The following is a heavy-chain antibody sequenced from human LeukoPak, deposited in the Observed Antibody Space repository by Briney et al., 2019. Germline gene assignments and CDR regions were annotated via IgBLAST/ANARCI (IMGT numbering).Heavy chain of an antibody. J-gene: IGHJ4*02. CDR2: IYYSGST. Sequence: PSETLSLTCTVSGGSISSYYWSWIRQPPGKGLEWIGYIYYSGSTNYNPSLKSRVTISVDTSKNQFSLKLSSVTAADTAVYYCARRGTGTGTTFDYWGQGTLVTVSS. CDR1: GGSISSYY. CDR3: ARRGTGTGTTFDY. V-gene: IGHV4-59*01. D-gene: IGHD1-1*01.